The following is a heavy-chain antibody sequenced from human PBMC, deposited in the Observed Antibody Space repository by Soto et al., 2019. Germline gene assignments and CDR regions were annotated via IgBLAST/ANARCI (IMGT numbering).Heavy chain of an antibody. V-gene: IGHV1-8*01. CDR3: ARRSVLDWFDP. Sequence: ASVKVSCKASGYTFTSYDINWVRQATGQGLEWMGWMNPNSGSTGYAQKLQGRVTMTRNTSISTAYMELSSLRSEDTAVYYCARRSVLDWFDPWGQATLVTVSS. J-gene: IGHJ5*02. CDR1: GYTFTSYD. CDR2: MNPNSGST.